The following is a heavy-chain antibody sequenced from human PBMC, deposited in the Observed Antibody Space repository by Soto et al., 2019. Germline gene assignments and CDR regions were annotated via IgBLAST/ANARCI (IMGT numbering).Heavy chain of an antibody. CDR1: GYTFTSYY. Sequence: QVQLVQSGAEVKKPGASVKVSCKASGYTFTSYYMHWVRQAPGQGLEWMGIIKPSGGSRSYAQMFQGRVIMPSDTATSTVYMELSSLRSVDTAVYYCDSMNSIDFWSGSFDYWGQGPLVTISS. D-gene: IGHD3-3*01. J-gene: IGHJ4*02. V-gene: IGHV1-46*03. CDR3: DSMNSIDFWSGSFDY. CDR2: IKPSGGSR.